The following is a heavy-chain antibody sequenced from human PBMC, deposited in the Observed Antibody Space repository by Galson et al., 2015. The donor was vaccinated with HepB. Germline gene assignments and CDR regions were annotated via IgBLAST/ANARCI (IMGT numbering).Heavy chain of an antibody. V-gene: IGHV3-30*03. J-gene: IGHJ6*02. Sequence: SLRLSCAASGFTFSSYGMHWVRQAPGKGLEWVAVISYDGSNKYYADSVKGRFTISRDNSKNTLYLQMNSLRAEDTAVYYCYLNIIHYYGMDVWGQGTTVTVSS. CDR2: ISYDGSNK. CDR3: YLNIIHYYGMDV. CDR1: GFTFSSYG. D-gene: IGHD1-14*01.